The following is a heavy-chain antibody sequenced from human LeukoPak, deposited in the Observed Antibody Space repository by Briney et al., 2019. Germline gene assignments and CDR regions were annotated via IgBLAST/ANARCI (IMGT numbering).Heavy chain of an antibody. CDR3: AKEDYGSTQYNWFDP. D-gene: IGHD3-10*01. V-gene: IGHV3-48*03. CDR1: GFTFSNYE. CDR2: ISAGASVT. Sequence: HSGGSLRLSCAASGFTFSNYEMNWVRQAPGKGLEWVSYISAGASVTYDADSVKGRFSISRDNAKNSLYLQMNSLRTEDTALYYCAKEDYGSTQYNWFDPWGQGTLVTVSS. J-gene: IGHJ5*02.